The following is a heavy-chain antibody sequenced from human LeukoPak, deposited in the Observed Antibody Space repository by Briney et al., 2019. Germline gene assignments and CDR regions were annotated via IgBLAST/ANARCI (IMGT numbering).Heavy chain of an antibody. J-gene: IGHJ3*02. Sequence: GGSLRLSCAASGFTFSSYWMSWVRQAPGKGLEWVANIKQDGSEKYYVDSVKGRFTISRDNAKNSLYLQMNSLRAEDTAVYYCARVSSFPWDFGAFDIWGQGTMVTVSS. D-gene: IGHD6-13*01. V-gene: IGHV3-7*01. CDR2: IKQDGSEK. CDR1: GFTFSSYW. CDR3: ARVSSFPWDFGAFDI.